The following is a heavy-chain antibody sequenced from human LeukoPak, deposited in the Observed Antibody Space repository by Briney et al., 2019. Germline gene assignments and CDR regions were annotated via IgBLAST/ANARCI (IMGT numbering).Heavy chain of an antibody. J-gene: IGHJ6*03. CDR1: GGSISSYY. Sequence: SETLSLTCTVPGGSISSYYWSWIRQPPGKGLEWIGYIYTSGSTNYNPSLKSRVTISVDTSKNQFSLKLSSVTAADTAVYYCARRGYSYDGSYYYYMDVWGKGTTVTVSS. V-gene: IGHV4-4*09. CDR2: IYTSGST. CDR3: ARRGYSYDGSYYYYMDV. D-gene: IGHD5-18*01.